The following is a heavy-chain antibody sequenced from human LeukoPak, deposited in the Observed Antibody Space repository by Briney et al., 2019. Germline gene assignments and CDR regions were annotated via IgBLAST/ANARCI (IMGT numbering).Heavy chain of an antibody. Sequence: SETLSLTCAVSGGSFSGYYWTWIPQTPGKGLEWIGDTSNGGSTNYSPSLKSRVSISVDTSRSQFSLNLSSVTAADTAIYYCARVTRRRTTGEIFGRFLDYWGQGTLVTVSS. CDR3: ARVTRRRTTGEIFGRFLDY. CDR2: TSNGGST. J-gene: IGHJ4*02. V-gene: IGHV4-34*01. D-gene: IGHD3-10*01. CDR1: GGSFSGYY.